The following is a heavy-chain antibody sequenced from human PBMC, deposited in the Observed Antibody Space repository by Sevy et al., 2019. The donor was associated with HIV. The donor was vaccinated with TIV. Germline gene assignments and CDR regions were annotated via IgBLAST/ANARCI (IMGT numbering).Heavy chain of an antibody. CDR2: ISWNSGSI. D-gene: IGHD1-26*01. CDR3: AKDLLGGSYYYGMDV. Sequence: GGSLRLSCAASGFTFDDYAMHWVRQAPGKGLEWVSGISWNSGSIGYADSVKGRFTISRDNAKKSLYLQMNSLRAEDTALYYCAKDLLGGSYYYGMDVWGQGTTVTVSS. V-gene: IGHV3-9*01. CDR1: GFTFDDYA. J-gene: IGHJ6*02.